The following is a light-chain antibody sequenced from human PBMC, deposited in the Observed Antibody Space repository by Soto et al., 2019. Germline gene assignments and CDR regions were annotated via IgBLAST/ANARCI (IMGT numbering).Light chain of an antibody. CDR2: AAS. Sequence: DIQMTQSPSSLSASVGDRVTMTCRASQDISNYLVWYQQQPGKVPKLLIYAASTLHSGVPSLFSGSGSGTGFNLPISSLQPEDVGTYYCQRYDDAPLTFGGGTKVEIK. V-gene: IGKV1-27*01. CDR1: QDISNY. J-gene: IGKJ4*01. CDR3: QRYDDAPLT.